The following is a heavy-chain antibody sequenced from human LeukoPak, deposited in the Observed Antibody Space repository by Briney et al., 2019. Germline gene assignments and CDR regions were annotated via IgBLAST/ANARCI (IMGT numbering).Heavy chain of an antibody. D-gene: IGHD2-2*01. CDR2: INPNSGDT. J-gene: IGHJ4*02. Sequence: GASVKVSCKTSGYTFTVYHMHWVRQAPGQGLEWMGRINPNSGDTNYAQKFQGRVTMTRDTSISTAYMELSRLTSDDTAMYYCARDYCSSTSCLFVYWGQGTLVTVSS. CDR3: ARDYCSSTSCLFVY. V-gene: IGHV1-2*06. CDR1: GYTFTVYH.